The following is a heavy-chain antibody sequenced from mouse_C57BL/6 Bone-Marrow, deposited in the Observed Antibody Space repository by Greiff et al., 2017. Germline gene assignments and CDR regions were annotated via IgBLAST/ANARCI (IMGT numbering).Heavy chain of an antibody. CDR1: GYTFTDYY. CDR2: INPNNGGT. V-gene: IGHV1-26*01. CDR3: ARYYYGSPDY. D-gene: IGHD1-1*01. J-gene: IGHJ2*01. Sequence: EVQLQQSGPELVKPGASVKISCKASGYTFTDYYMNWVKQSHGKSLEWIGDINPNNGGTSYNQKFKGKATLTVDKSSSTAYMELRSLTSEDSAVYYCARYYYGSPDYWGQGTTLTVSS.